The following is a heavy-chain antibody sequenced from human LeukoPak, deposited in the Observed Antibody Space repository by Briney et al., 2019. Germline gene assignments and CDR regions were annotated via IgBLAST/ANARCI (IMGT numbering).Heavy chain of an antibody. CDR3: ARDSYSGYDLGDAFDI. CDR2: ISSSGSTI. CDR1: GFTFSSYE. Sequence: GGSLRLSCAASGFTFSSYEMNWGRQAPGKGLEWVSYISSSGSTIYYADSVKGRFTISRDNAKNSLYLQMNSLRAEDTAVYYCARDSYSGYDLGDAFDIWGQGTMVTVSS. D-gene: IGHD5-12*01. J-gene: IGHJ3*02. V-gene: IGHV3-48*03.